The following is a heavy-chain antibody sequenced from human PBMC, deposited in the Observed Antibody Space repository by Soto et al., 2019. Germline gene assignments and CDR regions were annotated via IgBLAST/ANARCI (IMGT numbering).Heavy chain of an antibody. Sequence: ASVKVSCKASGYTFTSYAMHWVRQAPGQRLEWMGWINAGNGNTKYSQKFQGRVTITRDTSASTTYMELSSLRSEDTAVYYCARDPSYYGMDVWGQGTTVTVSS. J-gene: IGHJ6*02. CDR3: ARDPSYYGMDV. CDR2: INAGNGNT. CDR1: GYTFTSYA. V-gene: IGHV1-3*01.